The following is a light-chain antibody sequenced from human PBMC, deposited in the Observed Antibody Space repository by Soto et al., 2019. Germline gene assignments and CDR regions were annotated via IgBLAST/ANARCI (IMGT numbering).Light chain of an antibody. CDR2: EVS. V-gene: IGLV2-8*01. CDR3: SSYAGSNNLNV. J-gene: IGLJ1*01. Sequence: QSALTQPRSVSGSPGQSVTISCTGTSSDVGCYNYASWYQQHPGKAPKLMIYEVSKRPSGVPDRFSGSKSGNTASLTVSGLQAEDEADYYCSSYAGSNNLNVFGTGTKVTVL. CDR1: SSDVGCYNY.